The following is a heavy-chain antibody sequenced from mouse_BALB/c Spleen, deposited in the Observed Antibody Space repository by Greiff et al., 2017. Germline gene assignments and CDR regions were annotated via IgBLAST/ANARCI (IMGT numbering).Heavy chain of an antibody. CDR1: GYSITSDYA. Sequence: EVKLQESGPGLVKPSQSLSLTCTVTGYSITSDYAWNWIRQFPGNKLEWMVYLSYSGSTSYNPSLKSRISITRDTSKNQFFLQLNSVTTEDTATYYCGYFDVWGAGTTVTVSS. J-gene: IGHJ1*01. CDR3: GYFDV. CDR2: LSYSGST. V-gene: IGHV3-2*02.